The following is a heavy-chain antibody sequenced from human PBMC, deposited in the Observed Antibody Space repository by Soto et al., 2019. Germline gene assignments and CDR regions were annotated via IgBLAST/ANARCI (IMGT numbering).Heavy chain of an antibody. D-gene: IGHD5-12*01. CDR1: GGSISSSSYY. CDR3: ARSRYSGYVKKSHYYYGMDV. V-gene: IGHV4-39*01. Sequence: QLQLQESGPGLVKPSETLSLTCTVSGGSISSSSYYWGWIRQPPGKGLEWIGSIYYSGSTYYNPSLKSRVTISVDTSKNQFSLKLSSVTAADTAVYYCARSRYSGYVKKSHYYYGMDVWGQGTTVTVSS. CDR2: IYYSGST. J-gene: IGHJ6*02.